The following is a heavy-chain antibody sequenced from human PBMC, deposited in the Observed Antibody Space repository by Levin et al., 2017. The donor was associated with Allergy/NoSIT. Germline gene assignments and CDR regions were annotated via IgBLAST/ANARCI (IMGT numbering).Heavy chain of an antibody. CDR3: TISEIDY. CDR1: GLNFHNAW. J-gene: IGHJ4*02. Sequence: NPGGSLRLSCAASGLNFHNAWMSWVRQAPGQGLEWVGRIKSKSDGGTTDYAAPVKGRFIISRDDSKNTLYLQMNSLKIEDTAVYYCTISEIDYWGQGTVVTVSS. V-gene: IGHV3-15*01. CDR2: IKSKSDGGTT.